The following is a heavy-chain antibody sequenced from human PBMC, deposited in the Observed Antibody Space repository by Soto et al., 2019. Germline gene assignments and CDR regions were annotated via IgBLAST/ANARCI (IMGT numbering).Heavy chain of an antibody. V-gene: IGHV3-48*03. CDR2: ISSSGSTI. D-gene: IGHD3-9*01. CDR3: ARAGGLTGYALGY. CDR1: GFTFSSYE. Sequence: PGGSLRLSCAASGFTFSSYEMNWVRQAPGKGLEWVSYISSSGSTIYYADSVKGRFTISRDNAKNSLYLQMHSLRAEDTAVYYCARAGGLTGYALGYWGPGTLVTVSS. J-gene: IGHJ4*02.